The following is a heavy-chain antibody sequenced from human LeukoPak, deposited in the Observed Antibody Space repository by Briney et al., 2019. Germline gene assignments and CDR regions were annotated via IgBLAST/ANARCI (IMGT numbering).Heavy chain of an antibody. J-gene: IGHJ4*02. V-gene: IGHV1-3*01. Sequence: ASVKVSCKASGYTSTSYAMHWVRQAPGQRLEWMGWINAGNGNTKYSQKFQGRVTITRDTSASTAYMELSSLRSEDTAVYYCARSFPLYSGSYYLDYWGQGTLVTVSS. CDR3: ARSFPLYSGSYYLDY. CDR2: INAGNGNT. CDR1: GYTSTSYA. D-gene: IGHD1-26*01.